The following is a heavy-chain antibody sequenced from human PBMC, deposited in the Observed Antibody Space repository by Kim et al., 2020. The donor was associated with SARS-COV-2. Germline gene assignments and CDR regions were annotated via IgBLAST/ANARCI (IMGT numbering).Heavy chain of an antibody. D-gene: IGHD6-13*01. Sequence: SVKVSCKASGGTFSSYAISWVRQAPGQGLEWMGGIIPIFGTANYAQKFQGRVTITADESTSTAYMELSSLRSEDTAVYYCARYSSSWYYFDYWGQGTLVTVSS. CDR1: GGTFSSYA. CDR3: ARYSSSWYYFDY. J-gene: IGHJ4*02. CDR2: IIPIFGTA. V-gene: IGHV1-69*13.